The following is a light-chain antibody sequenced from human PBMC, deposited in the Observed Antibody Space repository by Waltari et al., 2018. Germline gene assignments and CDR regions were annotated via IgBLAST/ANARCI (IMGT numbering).Light chain of an antibody. Sequence: DIQMTQSPSSLSASVGDKVTVSCRTSQNINNFLNWYQQKPGRAPKLLIYAASTLASGVPSRFSGSGSGTDFTLTITSRQLEDFGTYFCQQSYSIPPTFGQGTRLEI. V-gene: IGKV1-39*01. CDR1: QNINNF. J-gene: IGKJ5*01. CDR3: QQSYSIPPT. CDR2: AAS.